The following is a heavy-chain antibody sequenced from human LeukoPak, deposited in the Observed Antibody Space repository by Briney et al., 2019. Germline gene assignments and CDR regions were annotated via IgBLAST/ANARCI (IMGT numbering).Heavy chain of an antibody. Sequence: GGSLRLSCAASGFTFNTYLMHWVRHGPGKGLVGVSRINTDGSRTGYADSVKGRFTIFRDNAKNTLFLQMNSVRAEDTAVYYCAGQNDAFDIWGQGTMVTVSS. CDR1: GFTFNTYL. J-gene: IGHJ3*02. CDR2: INTDGSRT. CDR3: AGQNDAFDI. V-gene: IGHV3-74*01.